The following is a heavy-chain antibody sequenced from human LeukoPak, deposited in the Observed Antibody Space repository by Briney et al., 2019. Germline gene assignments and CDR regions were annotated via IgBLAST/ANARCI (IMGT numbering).Heavy chain of an antibody. CDR2: INNDGSNT. J-gene: IGHJ4*02. CDR3: ARGQSSGWYPD. D-gene: IGHD6-19*01. V-gene: IGHV3-74*01. CDR1: GFTFGTYW. Sequence: GGSLRLSCAASGFTFGTYWMHWVRQAPGKGLVWVSRINNDGSNTGYADSVKGRFTTSRDNVKNMVYLQMNSLTAEDTAVYYCARGQSSGWYPDWGQGTLVTVSS.